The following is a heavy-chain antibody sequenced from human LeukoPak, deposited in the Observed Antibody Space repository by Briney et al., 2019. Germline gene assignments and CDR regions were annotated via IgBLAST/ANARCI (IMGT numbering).Heavy chain of an antibody. CDR2: IYTSGST. D-gene: IGHD3-3*01. V-gene: IGHV4-4*07. CDR3: ARDDFWSGYWDY. J-gene: IGHJ4*02. Sequence: SETLSLTCAVYGGSFSGYYWSWIRQPAGKGLEWIGRIYTSGSTNYNPSLKSRVTISVDTSKNQFSLKLSSVTAADTAVYYCARDDFWSGYWDYWGQGTLVTVSS. CDR1: GGSFSGYY.